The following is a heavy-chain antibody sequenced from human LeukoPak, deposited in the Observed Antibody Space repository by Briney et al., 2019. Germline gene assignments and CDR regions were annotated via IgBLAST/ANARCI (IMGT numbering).Heavy chain of an antibody. CDR3: AKAIGDYVAFDI. J-gene: IGHJ3*02. Sequence: PGGSLRLSCAASAFTFSSYAMSWVRQAPGKGLESVSAISGSGGSTYYADSVKGRFTISRDNSKNTLYLQMNSLRAEDTAVYYCAKAIGDYVAFDIWGQGTMVTVSS. D-gene: IGHD4-17*01. CDR1: AFTFSSYA. V-gene: IGHV3-23*01. CDR2: ISGSGGST.